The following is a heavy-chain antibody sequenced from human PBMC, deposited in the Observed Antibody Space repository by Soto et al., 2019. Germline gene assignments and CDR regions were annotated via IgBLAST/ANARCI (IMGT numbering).Heavy chain of an antibody. CDR1: GFTLTNYA. V-gene: IGHV3-23*01. J-gene: IGHJ3*01. CDR3: EGSWT. Sequence: EVQLLVSGGGLAQPGGSLRLSCEVSGFTLTNYAMSWVRQTPGKGLEWVSQISASGDRTYYADSVKGRFTISKDFSKNTLFLQMNSLRGEDSAVYYCEGSWTWGQGTMVTVSS. CDR2: ISASGDRT. D-gene: IGHD5-12*01.